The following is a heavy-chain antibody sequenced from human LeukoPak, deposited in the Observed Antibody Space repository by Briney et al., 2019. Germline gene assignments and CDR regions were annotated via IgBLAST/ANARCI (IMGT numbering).Heavy chain of an antibody. Sequence: SETLSLTCAVSGYSISSGYYWGWIRQPPGKGLEWIGSFCHSGSNYYNPSLKTRVTISVDTSKNQFSLKLSSVTAADTAVYYCARRGGRYCSSTSCYDAWNAFDIWGQGTMVTVSS. D-gene: IGHD2-2*01. J-gene: IGHJ3*02. V-gene: IGHV4-38-2*01. CDR3: ARRGGRYCSSTSCYDAWNAFDI. CDR1: GYSISSGYY. CDR2: FCHSGSN.